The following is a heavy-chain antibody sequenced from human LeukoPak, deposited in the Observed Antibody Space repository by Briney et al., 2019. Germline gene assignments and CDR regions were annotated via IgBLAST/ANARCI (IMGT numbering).Heavy chain of an antibody. CDR2: ISSSSSYI. V-gene: IGHV3-21*01. J-gene: IGHJ6*02. CDR1: GFTFSSYS. Sequence: GGSLRLSCAASGFTFSSYSMNWVRQTPGKGLEWVSSISSSSSYIYYADSVKGRFTISRDNAKNSLYLQMNSLRAEDTAVYYCARDFGDGYYYYYGMDVWGQGTTVTVSS. CDR3: ARDFGDGYYYYYGMDV. D-gene: IGHD3-3*01.